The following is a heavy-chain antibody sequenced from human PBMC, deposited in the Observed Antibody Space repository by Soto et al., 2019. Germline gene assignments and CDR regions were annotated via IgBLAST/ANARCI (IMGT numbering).Heavy chain of an antibody. V-gene: IGHV3-7*04. Sequence: EVQLVESGGGLVQPGGSLRLSCAASGFTFTSYWITWVRQAPGKGLEWVANIKQDGGEKYYVGSVKGRFTISRDNAENSLYVQLAGVRAEDAAVYYCARGAFPTWGTSPLDYLGQGTLVTVSS. CDR1: GFTFTSYW. CDR2: IKQDGGEK. CDR3: ARGAFPTWGTSPLDY. J-gene: IGHJ4*02. D-gene: IGHD3-16*01.